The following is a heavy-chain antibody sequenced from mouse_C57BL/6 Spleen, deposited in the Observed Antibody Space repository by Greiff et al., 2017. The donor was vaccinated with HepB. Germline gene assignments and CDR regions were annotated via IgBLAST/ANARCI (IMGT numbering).Heavy chain of an antibody. CDR1: GYTFTSSG. CDR2: IYPRSGNT. V-gene: IGHV1-81*01. J-gene: IGHJ4*01. D-gene: IGHD2-3*01. CDR3: ARSYDGYSYAMDY. Sequence: QVQLKESGAELARPGASVKLSCKASGYTFTSSGISWVKQRTGQGLEWIGEIYPRSGNTYYNEKFKGKATLTADKSSSTAYIELRSLTSEDSAVYFCARSYDGYSYAMDYWGQGTSVTVSS.